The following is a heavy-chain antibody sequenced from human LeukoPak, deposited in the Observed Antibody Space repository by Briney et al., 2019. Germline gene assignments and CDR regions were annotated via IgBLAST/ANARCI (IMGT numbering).Heavy chain of an antibody. V-gene: IGHV3-30*18. CDR1: GFTFSSYG. J-gene: IGHJ3*02. CDR3: ANENYYGSGSYSAFDI. Sequence: GRSLRLSCAASGFTFSSYGMHWVRQAPGKGLEWVAVISYDGSNKYYADSVKVRFTISRDNSKNTLYLQMNSLRAEDTAVYYCANENYYGSGSYSAFDIWGQGTMVTVSS. CDR2: ISYDGSNK. D-gene: IGHD3-10*01.